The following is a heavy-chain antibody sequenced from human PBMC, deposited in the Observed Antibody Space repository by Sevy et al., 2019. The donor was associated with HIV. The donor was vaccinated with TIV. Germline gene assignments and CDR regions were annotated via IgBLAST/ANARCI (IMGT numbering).Heavy chain of an antibody. CDR2: INHSGST. D-gene: IGHD3-3*01. CDR3: ARDHKLYDFWSGSNYGEFDY. CDR1: GGSFSGYY. V-gene: IGHV4-34*01. Sequence: SETLSLTCAVYGGSFSGYYRSWIRQPPGKGLEWIGEINHSGSTNYNPSLKSRVTISVDTSKNQFSLKLSSVTAADTAVYYCARDHKLYDFWSGSNYGEFDYWGQGTLVTVSS. J-gene: IGHJ4*02.